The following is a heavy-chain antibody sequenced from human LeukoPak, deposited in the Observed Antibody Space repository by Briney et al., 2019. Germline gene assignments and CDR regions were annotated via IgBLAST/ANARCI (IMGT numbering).Heavy chain of an antibody. D-gene: IGHD3-3*01. V-gene: IGHV3-7*01. CDR3: AREGDFCTDFSPNWLDP. CDR1: GLNFEAYW. CDR2: IRQDGSEK. Sequence: GESLRLSCVDSGLNFEAYWMAWVRQAPGKGPEWVANIRQDGSEKNYVDSVRGRFTISRDNAKNSLYLQMNSLRAEDTAVYYCAREGDFCTDFSPNWLDPWGQGTLVTVSS. J-gene: IGHJ5*02.